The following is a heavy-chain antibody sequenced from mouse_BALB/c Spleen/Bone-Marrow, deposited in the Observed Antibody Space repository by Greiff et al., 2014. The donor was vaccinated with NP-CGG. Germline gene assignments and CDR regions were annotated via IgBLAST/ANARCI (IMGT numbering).Heavy chain of an antibody. Sequence: EVQLVESGGGLVQPGGSRKLSCAASGFTFSDYGMAWVRQAPGKGPEWVAFISNLAYSIYYADTVTGRFTIFRENAKNTLYLEMSSLRSEDTAMYYCAREGGAMDYWGQGTSVTVSS. CDR1: GFTFSDYG. V-gene: IGHV5-15*02. J-gene: IGHJ4*01. CDR2: ISNLAYSI. CDR3: AREGGAMDY.